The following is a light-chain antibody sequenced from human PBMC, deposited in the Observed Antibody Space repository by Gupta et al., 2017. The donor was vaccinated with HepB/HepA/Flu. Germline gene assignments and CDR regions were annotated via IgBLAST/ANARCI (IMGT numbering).Light chain of an antibody. CDR2: GAS. J-gene: IGKJ4*01. CDR3: QQYSSSPLT. Sequence: EIVLTQSPGTLSLSPGERATLSCRASQRVSSSYLAWYQQKPGQAPRLLIYGASSRATGIPDRFSDSGSGTDFTLTISRLEPEDFAVYYCQQYSSSPLTFGGGTKVEIK. CDR1: QRVSSSY. V-gene: IGKV3-20*01.